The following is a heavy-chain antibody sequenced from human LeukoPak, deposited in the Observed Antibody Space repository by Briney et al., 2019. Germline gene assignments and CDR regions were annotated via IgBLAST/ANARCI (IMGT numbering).Heavy chain of an antibody. D-gene: IGHD5-24*01. CDR3: ARAGDGYNKDSYFDY. CDR2: IYNSGST. V-gene: IGHV4-59*01. Sequence: SETLSLTCTVSGGSISSYYWSWIRQPPGKGLEWIGYIYNSGSTNYNPSLKSRVTISVDTSKNQFSLKLSSVTAADTAVYYCARAGDGYNKDSYFDYWGQGTLVTVSS. CDR1: GGSISSYY. J-gene: IGHJ4*02.